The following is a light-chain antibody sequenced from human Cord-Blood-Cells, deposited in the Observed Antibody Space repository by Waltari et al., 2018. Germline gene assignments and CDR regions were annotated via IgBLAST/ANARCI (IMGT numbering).Light chain of an antibody. CDR3: QQSYSTPRM. V-gene: IGKV1-39*01. Sequence: TQSPSSLSASVGDRVTITCRASQSISSYLNWYQQKPGKAPKLLIYAASSLQSGVPSRFSGSGSGTDFTLTISSLQPEDFATYYCQQSYSTPRMFGQGTKVEIK. CDR1: QSISSY. CDR2: AAS. J-gene: IGKJ1*01.